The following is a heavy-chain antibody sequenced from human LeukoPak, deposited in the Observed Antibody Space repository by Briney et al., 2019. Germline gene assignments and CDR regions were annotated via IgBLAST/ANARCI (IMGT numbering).Heavy chain of an antibody. Sequence: GASVKVSCKASGGTFSSYAISWVRQAPGKGLEWMGGFDPEDGETIYAQKFQGRVTMTEDTSTDTAYMELSSLRSEDTAVYYCATGLGEYCSSTSCYYSKGNAFDIWGQGTMVTVSS. V-gene: IGHV1-24*01. CDR3: ATGLGEYCSSTSCYYSKGNAFDI. D-gene: IGHD2-2*01. CDR2: FDPEDGET. CDR1: GGTFSSYA. J-gene: IGHJ3*02.